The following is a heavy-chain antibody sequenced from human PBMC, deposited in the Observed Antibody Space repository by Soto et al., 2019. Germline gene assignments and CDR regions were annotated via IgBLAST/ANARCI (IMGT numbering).Heavy chain of an antibody. CDR3: ARHGREDYDSGGYCYSPYYVDY. CDR2: IYYSGST. D-gene: IGHD3-22*01. V-gene: IGHV4-39*01. Sequence: QPPGKGREWIGSIYYSGSTYYNPSLKSRVTISVDTSKNQFYLKLSSVTAADTAVYYCARHGREDYDSGGYCYSPYYVDYWGQGTLVSVSS. J-gene: IGHJ4*02.